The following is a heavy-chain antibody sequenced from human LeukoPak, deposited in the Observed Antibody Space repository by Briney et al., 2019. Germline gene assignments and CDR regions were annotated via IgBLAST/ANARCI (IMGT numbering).Heavy chain of an antibody. V-gene: IGHV3-23*01. CDR2: ISGSGGST. Sequence: GGSLRLSCAASGFTFSSYAMSWVRQAPGRGLEWVSAISGSGGSTYYADSVKGRFTISRDNSKNTLYLQMNSLRAEDTAVYYCAKDLRWLQYGYWGQGTLVTVSS. J-gene: IGHJ4*02. D-gene: IGHD5-24*01. CDR3: AKDLRWLQYGY. CDR1: GFTFSSYA.